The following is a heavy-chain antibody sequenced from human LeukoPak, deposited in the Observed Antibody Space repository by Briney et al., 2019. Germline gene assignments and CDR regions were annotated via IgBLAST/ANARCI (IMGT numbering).Heavy chain of an antibody. Sequence: GGSLRLPCAASGFTFSSYAMSWVRQAPGKGLAWVSTISGGSGSTYCADSVKGRFTISRDNSKNTLYLQMNSLRDEDTAVYYCAKHRFESGGYHSTDWGQGTLVTVSS. CDR1: GFTFSSYA. D-gene: IGHD3-22*01. CDR3: AKHRFESGGYHSTD. J-gene: IGHJ4*02. V-gene: IGHV3-23*01. CDR2: ISGGSGST.